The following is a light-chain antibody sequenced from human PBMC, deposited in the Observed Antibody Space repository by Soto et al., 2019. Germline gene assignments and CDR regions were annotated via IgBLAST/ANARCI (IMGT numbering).Light chain of an antibody. Sequence: QSALTQPPSASGSPGQSVTISCTGISSDVGGYDYVSWYQQHPGKAPKLMISEVSKRPSGVPDRFSGSKSGNTASLTVSGLQAEDEADYYCSSYAGSSNLVFGGGTKVTVL. V-gene: IGLV2-8*01. CDR3: SSYAGSSNLV. CDR2: EVS. J-gene: IGLJ3*02. CDR1: SSDVGGYDY.